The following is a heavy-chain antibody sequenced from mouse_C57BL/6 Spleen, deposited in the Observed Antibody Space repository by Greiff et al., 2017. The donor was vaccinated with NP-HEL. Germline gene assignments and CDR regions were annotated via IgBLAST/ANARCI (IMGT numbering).Heavy chain of an antibody. Sequence: VQLQQPGAELVMPGASVKLSCKASGYTFTSYWMHWVKQRPGQGLEWIGEIDPSDSYTNYNQKFKGKSTLTVDKSSSTAYMQLSSLTSEDSAVYYCARHWEKGVGFAYWGQGTLVTVSA. CDR3: ARHWEKGVGFAY. D-gene: IGHD4-1*01. J-gene: IGHJ3*01. CDR1: GYTFTSYW. CDR2: IDPSDSYT. V-gene: IGHV1-69*01.